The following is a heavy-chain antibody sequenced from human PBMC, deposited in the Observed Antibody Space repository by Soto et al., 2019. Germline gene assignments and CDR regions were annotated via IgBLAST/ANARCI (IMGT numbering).Heavy chain of an antibody. J-gene: IGHJ6*02. CDR2: ISAYNGNT. V-gene: IGHV1-18*01. D-gene: IGHD2-2*01. CDR1: GYTFTSYG. CDR3: ARADCSSTSCHYYYYYGMDV. Sequence: ASVKVSCKASGYTFTSYGISWVRQAPGQGLEWMGWISAYNGNTNYAQKLQGRVTMTTDTSTSTAYMELRSLRSEDTAVYYCARADCSSTSCHYYYYYGMDVWGQGTTVTSP.